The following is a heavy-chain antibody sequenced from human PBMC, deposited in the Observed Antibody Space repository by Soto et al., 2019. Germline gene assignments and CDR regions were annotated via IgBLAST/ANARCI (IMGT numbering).Heavy chain of an antibody. V-gene: IGHV3-23*01. CDR3: AKIVTEAGMGS. Sequence: PGGSLRLSCAASGFTFSSLGMSRVRQAPGKGLEWVSSISGSGGSTYYADSVKGRFTISRDNSKNTLYLQMNSLRAEDTALYYCAKIVTEAGMGSWGQGTLVTVSS. CDR1: GFTFSSLG. J-gene: IGHJ5*02. CDR2: ISGSGGST. D-gene: IGHD6-13*01.